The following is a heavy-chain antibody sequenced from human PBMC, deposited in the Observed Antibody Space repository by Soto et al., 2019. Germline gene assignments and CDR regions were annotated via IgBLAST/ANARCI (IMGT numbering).Heavy chain of an antibody. V-gene: IGHV1-46*01. J-gene: IGHJ4*02. Sequence: QVQLVQSVSEVKKPGASVKVSCQSSGYIFIHYYIHWVRQAPGQGIEWMAIINPNGGSTNYAQKFQGRVTVTSDTYTSTVSMELNSLGSDDTAVYFFARSLLQGDFWGQGTLVTVSS. CDR2: INPNGGST. D-gene: IGHD2-21*01. CDR1: GYIFIHYY. CDR3: ARSLLQGDF.